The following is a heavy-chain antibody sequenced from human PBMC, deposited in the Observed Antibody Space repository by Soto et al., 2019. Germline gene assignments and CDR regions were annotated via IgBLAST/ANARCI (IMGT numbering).Heavy chain of an antibody. V-gene: IGHV4-31*03. CDR2: IYYSGST. D-gene: IGHD5-18*01. Sequence: SETLSLTCTVSGGSISSGGYYWGWIRQHPGKGLEWIGYIYYSGSTYYNPSLKSRVTISVDTSKNQFSLKLSSVTAADTAVYYCARVGRGYNYYYYYMDVWGKGTTVTVSS. CDR1: GGSISSGGYY. J-gene: IGHJ6*03. CDR3: ARVGRGYNYYYYYMDV.